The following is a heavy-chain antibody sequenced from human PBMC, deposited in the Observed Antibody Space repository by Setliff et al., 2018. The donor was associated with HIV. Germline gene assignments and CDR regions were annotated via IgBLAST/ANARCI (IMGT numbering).Heavy chain of an antibody. CDR1: GFTFSNFA. CDR2: ITDSGSTT. Sequence: GGSLRLSCAASGFTFSNFAMSWVRLTPGKGLEWVSGITDSGSTTYYDDSVKGRFTISRDNSKNTLYLQINSLRAEDTAVYYCAKDARWNYVGFDYWGQGALVTVSS. CDR3: AKDARWNYVGFDY. J-gene: IGHJ4*02. D-gene: IGHD1-7*01. V-gene: IGHV3-23*01.